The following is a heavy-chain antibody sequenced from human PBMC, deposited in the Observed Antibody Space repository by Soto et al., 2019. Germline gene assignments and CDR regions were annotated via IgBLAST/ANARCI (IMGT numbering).Heavy chain of an antibody. D-gene: IGHD2-2*01. CDR1: GFSLSTSGVG. CDR2: IYWDDDK. J-gene: IGHJ5*02. CDR3: AHRRGYCISTSCYDWFDP. Sequence: QITLKESGPTLVKPTQTLTLTCTFSGFSLSTSGVGVGWIRQPPGKALEWLALIYWDDDKRYSPSLKSRLTITKDTSKNQVVLTMTNMDPVDTATYYCAHRRGYCISTSCYDWFDPWGQGTLVTVSS. V-gene: IGHV2-5*02.